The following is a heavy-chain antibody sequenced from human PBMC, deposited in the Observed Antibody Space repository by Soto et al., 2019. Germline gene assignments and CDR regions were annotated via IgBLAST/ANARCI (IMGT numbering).Heavy chain of an antibody. CDR3: ARELNTKGEDY. CDR1: GYTFTSYD. CDR2: MNPNSGKT. Sequence: QVQLVQSGAAVKKPGASVKVSCKASGYTFTSYDINWVRQANGQGLEWMGWMNPNSGKTGYAQKFQGRVTVTRNTAISTAYMELSSLGSEDTAVYYWARELNTKGEDYWGQGTLVTVSS. V-gene: IGHV1-8*01. J-gene: IGHJ4*02. D-gene: IGHD2-8*01.